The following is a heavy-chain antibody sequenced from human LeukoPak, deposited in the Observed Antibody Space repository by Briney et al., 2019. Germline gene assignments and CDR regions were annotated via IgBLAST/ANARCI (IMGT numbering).Heavy chain of an antibody. CDR1: GYTFTSYD. J-gene: IGHJ3*02. Sequence: ASVKVSCKASGYTFTSYDINWVRQATGQGLEWMGWMNPNSGNTGYAQKFQGRVTMTRNTSISTAYMELSSLRSEDTAVYYCARAKPPALLWFGEATPPDAFDIWGQGTMVTVSS. CDR2: MNPNSGNT. V-gene: IGHV1-8*01. D-gene: IGHD3-10*01. CDR3: ARAKPPALLWFGEATPPDAFDI.